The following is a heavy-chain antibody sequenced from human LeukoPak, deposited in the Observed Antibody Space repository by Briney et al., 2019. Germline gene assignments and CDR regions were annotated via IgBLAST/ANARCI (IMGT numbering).Heavy chain of an antibody. CDR1: GFTFSSYE. CDR3: ARDRDNSGWYEPFDY. V-gene: IGHV3-48*03. Sequence: GGSLRLSCAASGFTFSSYEMNWVRQAPGKGLEWVSYISTSGSTIYYADSGKGRFTISRDNAKNSLYLQMNSLRAEDTAVYYCARDRDNSGWYEPFDYWGQGTLVTVSS. CDR2: ISTSGSTI. D-gene: IGHD6-19*01. J-gene: IGHJ4*02.